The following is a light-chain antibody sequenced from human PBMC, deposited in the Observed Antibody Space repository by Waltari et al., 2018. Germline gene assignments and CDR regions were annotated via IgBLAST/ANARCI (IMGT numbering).Light chain of an antibody. V-gene: IGKV4-1*01. CDR3: QQYYTIPLT. Sequence: DIVMTQSPDSLTVSLGERATIHCKSSQSVLHSSNTPNYLAWYQQKPRQPPRLLIYWASTRESGVPDRFSGSGSGTDFTLTISSLQAEDVAVYYCQQYYTIPLTFGQGTRLEIK. CDR2: WAS. J-gene: IGKJ5*01. CDR1: QSVLHSSNTPNY.